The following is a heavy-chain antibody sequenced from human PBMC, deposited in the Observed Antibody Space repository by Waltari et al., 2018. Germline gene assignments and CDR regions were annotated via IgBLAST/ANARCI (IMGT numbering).Heavy chain of an antibody. CDR2: IYYSGRT. CDR3: ARRMIFGVVNAFDI. J-gene: IGHJ3*02. CDR1: GGSISSSSYY. V-gene: IGHV4-39*01. Sequence: QLQLQESGPGLVKPSETLSLTCTVSGGSISSSSYYWGWIRQPPGKGLEWIGGIYYSGRTYYSPSLKSGVTISVDTSKNQFSLKLSSGTAADTAVYYCARRMIFGVVNAFDIGGQGTMVTVSS. D-gene: IGHD3-3*01.